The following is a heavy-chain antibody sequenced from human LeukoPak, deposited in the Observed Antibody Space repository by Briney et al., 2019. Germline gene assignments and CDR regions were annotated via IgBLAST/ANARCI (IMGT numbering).Heavy chain of an antibody. CDR1: GGTFSSYA. D-gene: IGHD3-9*01. CDR2: IIPIFGTA. Sequence: ASVKVSCKASGGTFSSYAISWVRQAPGQGLEWMGGIIPIFGTANYAQKFQGRVTITADKSTSTAYMELSSLRSEDTAVYYCARDLRYKQYYYYMDVWGKGTTVTVSS. CDR3: ARDLRYKQYYYYMDV. J-gene: IGHJ6*03. V-gene: IGHV1-69*06.